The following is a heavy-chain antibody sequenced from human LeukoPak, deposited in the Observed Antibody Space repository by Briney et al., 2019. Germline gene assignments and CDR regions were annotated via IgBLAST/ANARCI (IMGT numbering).Heavy chain of an antibody. CDR1: GFTLSDKW. D-gene: IGHD3-22*01. CDR3: ARDFYTNYYHSRGDDFDY. CDR2: ISPDGTTI. Sequence: GGSLRLSCAASGFTLSDKWMHLVRPAPRKGLVLVSRISPDGTTISYADSAKGRFTISRDNAKNTVYLQMNSLRVEDTAVYYCARDFYTNYYHSRGDDFDYWGQGTLVTVSS. J-gene: IGHJ4*02. V-gene: IGHV3-74*01.